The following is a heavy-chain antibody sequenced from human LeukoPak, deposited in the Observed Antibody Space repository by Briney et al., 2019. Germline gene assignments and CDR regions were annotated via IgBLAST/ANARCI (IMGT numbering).Heavy chain of an antibody. V-gene: IGHV3-23*01. J-gene: IGHJ4*02. D-gene: IGHD5-12*01. Sequence: GGSLRLSCAASGFTFTTNAMSWVRQAPGKGLEWVSAISGRTGATYYADSEKGRFTISRGNSKSTLYLQMDSLRAEDTAVYYCAKCGNSGCHLIDYWGQGTLVTVSS. CDR3: AKCGNSGCHLIDY. CDR2: ISGRTGAT. CDR1: GFTFTTNA.